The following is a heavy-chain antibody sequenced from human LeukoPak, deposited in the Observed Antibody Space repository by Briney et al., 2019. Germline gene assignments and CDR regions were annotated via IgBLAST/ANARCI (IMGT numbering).Heavy chain of an antibody. D-gene: IGHD3-3*01. Sequence: PGGSLRLSCAASGFTFSSYAMHWVRQAPGKGLEWVANIKKDGSEKYYVDSVKGRFTISRDNAKNSLYLQMNSLRAEDTAVYYCAREDFWSGYYPPFDYWGQGTLVTVSS. J-gene: IGHJ4*02. CDR1: GFTFSSYA. CDR2: IKKDGSEK. CDR3: AREDFWSGYYPPFDY. V-gene: IGHV3-7*01.